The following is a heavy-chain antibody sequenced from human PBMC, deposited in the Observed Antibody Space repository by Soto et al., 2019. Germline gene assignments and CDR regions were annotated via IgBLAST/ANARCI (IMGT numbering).Heavy chain of an antibody. D-gene: IGHD2-2*01. V-gene: IGHV4-59*02. Sequence: TQLQSVPRTVARGTVNSSECDLFRKHQRRGMKRIGYIYYSGSTSYNPSRKSRVNISVDTSKNQFSLKLSSVAAADTVVYYCASNIVLVPAAIAYYYYYGMDVWGQGTTVTVSS. CDR2: IYYSGST. J-gene: IGHJ6*02. CDR1: RGTVNSSE. CDR3: ASNIVLVPAAIAYYYYYGMDV.